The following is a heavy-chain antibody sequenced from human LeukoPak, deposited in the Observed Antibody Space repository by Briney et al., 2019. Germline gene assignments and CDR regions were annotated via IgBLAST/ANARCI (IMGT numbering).Heavy chain of an antibody. CDR3: AKEGGVGCSSTSSYFDY. D-gene: IGHD2-2*01. CDR1: GFSFSNCS. Sequence: PGGSLRLSCAASGFSFSNCSMNWVRQAPGKGLEWVAVISYDGSNKYYADSVKGRFTISRDNSKNTLYLQMNSLRAEDTAVYYCAKEGGVGCSSTSSYFDYWGQGTLVTVSS. J-gene: IGHJ4*02. V-gene: IGHV3-30*18. CDR2: ISYDGSNK.